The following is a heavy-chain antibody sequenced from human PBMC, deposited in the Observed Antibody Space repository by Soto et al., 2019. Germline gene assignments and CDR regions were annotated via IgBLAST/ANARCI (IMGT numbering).Heavy chain of an antibody. CDR2: IYYSGST. V-gene: IGHV4-59*01. D-gene: IGHD2-15*01. CDR1: GGSISSYY. CDR3: ARGGDLGYCSGGSCRPPYGMDV. Sequence: QVQLQESGPGLVKPSETLSLTCTVSGGSISSYYWSWIRQPPGKGLEWIGYIYYSGSTNYNPSLKRRVTISVDTSKNQFSLKLSSVTAADTAVYYCARGGDLGYCSGGSCRPPYGMDVWGQGTTVTVSS. J-gene: IGHJ6*02.